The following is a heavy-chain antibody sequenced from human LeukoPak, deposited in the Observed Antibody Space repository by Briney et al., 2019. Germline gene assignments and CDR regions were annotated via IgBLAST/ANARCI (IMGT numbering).Heavy chain of an antibody. CDR2: IYYTGST. J-gene: IGHJ3*02. CDR3: ARVPSVIDAFDI. Sequence: SQTLSLTCTASGGSISSGGYYWCWIRQHPGKDLERIAYIYYTGSTYYNPSLKSRLTISVDTSKNHFSLRLSSMTAADTAVYYCARVPSVIDAFDIWGQGTMVTVSS. V-gene: IGHV4-31*03. D-gene: IGHD2-21*01. CDR1: GGSISSGGYY.